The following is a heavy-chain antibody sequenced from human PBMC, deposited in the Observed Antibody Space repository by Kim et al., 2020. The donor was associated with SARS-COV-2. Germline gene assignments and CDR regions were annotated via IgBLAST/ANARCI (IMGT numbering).Heavy chain of an antibody. J-gene: IGHJ6*02. Sequence: GGSLRLSCAASGFTFSSYWMSWVRQAPGKGLEWVANIKQDGSEKYYVDSVKGRFTISRDNAKNSLYLQMNSLRAEDTAVYYCAREGIARGVVGATRYYYYGMDVWGQGTTVTVSS. CDR3: AREGIARGVVGATRYYYYGMDV. V-gene: IGHV3-7*01. CDR2: IKQDGSEK. CDR1: GFTFSSYW. D-gene: IGHD1-26*01.